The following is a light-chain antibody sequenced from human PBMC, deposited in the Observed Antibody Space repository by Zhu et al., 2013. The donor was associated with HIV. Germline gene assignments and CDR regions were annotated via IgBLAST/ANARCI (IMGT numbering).Light chain of an antibody. J-gene: IGLJ2*01. CDR2: DDR. CDR3: AAWDDSLNGVL. Sequence: SYVLTQPPSVSVAPGKTARITCGGNNIGSKSVHWYQQKPGQAPVLVIYDDRDRPSEVPERFSGSKSGTSASLAISGLLSEDEADYYCAAWDDSLNGVLFGGGTKLTVL. CDR1: NIGSKS. V-gene: IGLV3-21*04.